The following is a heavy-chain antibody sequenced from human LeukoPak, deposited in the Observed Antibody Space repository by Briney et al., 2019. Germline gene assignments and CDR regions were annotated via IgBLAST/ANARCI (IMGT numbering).Heavy chain of an antibody. CDR3: ARVSLAQSSFAS. Sequence: SETLSLICSVSGGSIYSSESLWGWIRQTPGTGLEWIATISHTGTTYYNPSLRSRVTISIDTSKTQFPLKLNSVTAADTAIYHCARVSLAQSSFASWGQGTLVTVSS. D-gene: IGHD6-6*01. V-gene: IGHV4-39*06. CDR1: GGSIYSSESL. CDR2: ISHTGTT. J-gene: IGHJ4*02.